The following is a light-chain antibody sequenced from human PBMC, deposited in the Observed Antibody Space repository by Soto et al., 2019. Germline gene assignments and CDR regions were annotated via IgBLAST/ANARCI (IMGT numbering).Light chain of an antibody. Sequence: EIVMTQSPVTLSVSPGERATLSCRASERISSNLAWYQQKTGQPPRLLIYDASTRATGIPARFSGGGSGTEFTLTISRLQSEDSAVYYFQQYTLWPTFGQGTRLEIK. CDR3: QQYTLWPT. V-gene: IGKV3-15*01. CDR2: DAS. J-gene: IGKJ5*01. CDR1: ERISSN.